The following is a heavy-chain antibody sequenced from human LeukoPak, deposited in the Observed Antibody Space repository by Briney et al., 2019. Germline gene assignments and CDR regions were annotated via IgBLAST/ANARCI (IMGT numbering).Heavy chain of an antibody. CDR2: INHSGRT. Sequence: SDTLSLTCAVYDGSFSGYYLIWIRQPPGKGLDWIGEINHSGRTNYNPSVNSRVTISVDTPKNQFFLKLSSVNAADTAVYYCARGTRSTVPGAIITLGYFDLWGRGTLVTVSS. CDR1: DGSFSGYY. CDR3: ARGTRSTVPGAIITLGYFDL. J-gene: IGHJ2*01. D-gene: IGHD2-2*01. V-gene: IGHV4-34*01.